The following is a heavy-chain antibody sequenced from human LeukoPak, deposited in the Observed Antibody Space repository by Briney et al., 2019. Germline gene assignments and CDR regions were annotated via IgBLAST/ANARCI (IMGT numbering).Heavy chain of an antibody. V-gene: IGHV4-39*01. CDR1: GGSISTSSYY. Sequence: SGTLSLTCTVSGGSISTSSYYWGWIRQPPGKGLEWIGSIYYSGSTYYNPSLKSRVTISVDTSKNQFSLKLSSVTAADTAVYYCASNTYYYDSSGYLVWGQGTVVTVSS. CDR3: ASNTYYYDSSGYLV. CDR2: IYYSGST. D-gene: IGHD3-22*01. J-gene: IGHJ3*01.